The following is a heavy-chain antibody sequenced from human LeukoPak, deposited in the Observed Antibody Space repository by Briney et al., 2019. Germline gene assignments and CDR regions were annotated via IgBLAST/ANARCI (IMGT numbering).Heavy chain of an antibody. V-gene: IGHV1-46*01. CDR1: GYTFTSYY. CDR2: ISPSGGST. Sequence: GASVKVSCKASGYTFTSYYMHWVRQAPGQGLEWMGIISPSGGSTSYAQKFQGRVTMTRDMSTSTVYMELSSLRSEDTAVYYCARAPGGYSYGDYFDYWGQGTLVTVSS. D-gene: IGHD5-18*01. CDR3: ARAPGGYSYGDYFDY. J-gene: IGHJ4*02.